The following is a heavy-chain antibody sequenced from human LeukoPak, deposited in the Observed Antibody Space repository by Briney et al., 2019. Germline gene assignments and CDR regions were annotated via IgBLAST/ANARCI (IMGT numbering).Heavy chain of an antibody. CDR2: ISSSSSYI. CDR1: GFTFSDYY. J-gene: IGHJ4*02. V-gene: IGHV3-11*06. D-gene: IGHD3-3*01. CDR3: ARGRFYSASQITYFVDH. Sequence: GGSLRLSCAASGFTFSDYYMSWIRQAPGKGLEWVSYISSSSSYIYYADSVKGRFTISRDNAKNSLYLQMNSLRAEDTAVYYCARGRFYSASQITYFVDHWGPGTLVTVSS.